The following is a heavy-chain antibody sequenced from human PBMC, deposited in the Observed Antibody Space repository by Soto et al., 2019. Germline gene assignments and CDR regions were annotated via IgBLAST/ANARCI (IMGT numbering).Heavy chain of an antibody. J-gene: IGHJ4*02. Sequence: QVQLQESGPGLVKPSQTLSLTCTVSGGSISSGGYYWSWIRQHPGKGLEWIGYIYYSGSTYYNPSLKSRVTISVDTSKNQFSLKLSSVTAADTAVYYCARGLELRYFDWLSQNYFDYWGQGTLVTVSS. V-gene: IGHV4-31*03. CDR1: GGSISSGGYY. CDR3: ARGLELRYFDWLSQNYFDY. D-gene: IGHD3-9*01. CDR2: IYYSGST.